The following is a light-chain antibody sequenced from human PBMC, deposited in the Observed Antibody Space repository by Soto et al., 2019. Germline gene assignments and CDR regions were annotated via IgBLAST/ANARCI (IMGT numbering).Light chain of an antibody. V-gene: IGLV2-14*03. CDR3: SAFTGTTYV. Sequence: QSVLTQPASVSGSPGQSITISCTGTSSDVGGNKYVSWYQHYPGKAPKLMICDVSNRPSGVSNRFSGSKSGNTASLTISGLQAVYEADYYCSAFTGTTYVFGTGTKVTVL. CDR1: SSDVGGNKY. J-gene: IGLJ1*01. CDR2: DVS.